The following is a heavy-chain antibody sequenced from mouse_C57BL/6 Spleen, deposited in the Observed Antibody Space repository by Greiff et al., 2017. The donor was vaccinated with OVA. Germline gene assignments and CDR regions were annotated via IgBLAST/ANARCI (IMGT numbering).Heavy chain of an antibody. J-gene: IGHJ3*01. CDR3: GSFARYLAY. CDR2: IRSKSNNYAT. CDR1: GFSFNTYA. V-gene: IGHV10-1*01. D-gene: IGHD2-14*01. Sequence: EVQGVESGGGLVQPKGSLKLSCAASGFSFNTYAMNWVRQAPGKGLEWVARIRSKSNNYATYYADSVKDRFTISRDDSESLLYLQMNDLETEDTAMYYCGSFARYLAYWGQGTLVTVSA.